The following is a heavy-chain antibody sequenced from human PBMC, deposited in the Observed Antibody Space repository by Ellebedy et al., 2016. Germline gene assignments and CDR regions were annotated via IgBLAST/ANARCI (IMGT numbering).Heavy chain of an antibody. Sequence: SETLSLTCTVSGYSISRGYFWGWIRQPPGKGLEWIGSIYHRTGSTHYNPSLKSRITISGDTSKNQFSLKLSSVTAADTAVYYCARVAYYDSTGYYYFFDYWGQGTLVTVSS. J-gene: IGHJ4*02. V-gene: IGHV4-38-2*02. CDR1: GYSISRGYF. CDR2: IYHRTGST. CDR3: ARVAYYDSTGYYYFFDY. D-gene: IGHD3-22*01.